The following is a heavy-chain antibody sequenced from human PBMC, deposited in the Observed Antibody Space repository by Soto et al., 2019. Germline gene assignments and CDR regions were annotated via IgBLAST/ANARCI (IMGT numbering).Heavy chain of an antibody. CDR2: IYHSGST. CDR1: GGSISSGGYS. J-gene: IGHJ5*02. V-gene: IGHV4-30-2*01. CDR3: ARVPGP. Sequence: PSETLSLTWAVAGGSISSGGYSWSWIRQPPGKGLEWIGYIYHSGSTYYSPSLKSRVTISVDRSKNQFSLKLSSVTAADTAVYYCARVPGPWGQGTLVTVSS. D-gene: IGHD7-27*01.